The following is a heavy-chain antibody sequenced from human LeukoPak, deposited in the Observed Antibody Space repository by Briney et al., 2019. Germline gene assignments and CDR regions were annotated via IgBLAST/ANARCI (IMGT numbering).Heavy chain of an antibody. Sequence: PGGSLRLSCAASGFTFDDYAMHWVRQAPGKGLEWVSGISWNSGSIGYADSVKGRFTISRDNAKNSLYLQMNSLRAEDTALYYCAKASPYSSGWYLDSWGQGTLVTVSS. V-gene: IGHV3-9*01. CDR3: AKASPYSSGWYLDS. J-gene: IGHJ4*02. CDR2: ISWNSGSI. D-gene: IGHD6-19*01. CDR1: GFTFDDYA.